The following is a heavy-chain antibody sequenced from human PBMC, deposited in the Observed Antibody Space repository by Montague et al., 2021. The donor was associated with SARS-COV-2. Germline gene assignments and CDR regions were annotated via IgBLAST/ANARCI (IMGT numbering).Heavy chain of an antibody. V-gene: IGHV4-61*02. CDR2: IYTSGST. J-gene: IGHJ4*02. CDR3: ARAAFWSGYLDFDY. D-gene: IGHD3-3*01. CDR1: GGSISSGCYY. Sequence: TLSLTCTVSGGSISSGCYYWSWIRQPAGQGLEWIGRIYTSGSTNSNLYLKSRVTISVDTSKNQVSLKLSSVTAAATAVYYCARAAFWSGYLDFDYWGQGTLVTVSS.